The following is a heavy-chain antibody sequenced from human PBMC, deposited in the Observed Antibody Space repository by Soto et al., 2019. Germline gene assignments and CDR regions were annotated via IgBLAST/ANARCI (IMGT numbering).Heavy chain of an antibody. J-gene: IGHJ3*02. V-gene: IGHV4-59*01. CDR3: ARDNADYGGNLTAFDI. Sequence: QVQLQESGPGLVKPSETLSLTCTVSGGSISSYYWSWIRQPPGKGLEWIGSMYYSGSTNYNPSLKRRVTISVDTSKNQFSLKLSSVTAADTAVYYCARDNADYGGNLTAFDIWGQGTMVTVSS. CDR2: MYYSGST. D-gene: IGHD4-17*01. CDR1: GGSISSYY.